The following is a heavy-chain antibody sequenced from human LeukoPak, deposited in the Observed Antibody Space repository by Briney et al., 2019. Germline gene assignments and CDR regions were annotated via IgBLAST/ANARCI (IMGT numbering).Heavy chain of an antibody. Sequence: PGGSLRLSCAASGFTFSSFAMSWVRQAPGKGLEWVAVISYDGRNKYYADSVKGRFTISRDNSKNTLYLQMNSLRAEDTAVYYCAKPVWGEYEARGWYGAFDIWGQGTMVTVSS. V-gene: IGHV3-30*18. CDR3: AKPVWGEYEARGWYGAFDI. CDR2: ISYDGRNK. J-gene: IGHJ3*02. CDR1: GFTFSSFA. D-gene: IGHD6-19*01.